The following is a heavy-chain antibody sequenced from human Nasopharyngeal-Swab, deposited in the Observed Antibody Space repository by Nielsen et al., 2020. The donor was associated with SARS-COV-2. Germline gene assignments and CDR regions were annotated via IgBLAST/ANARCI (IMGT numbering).Heavy chain of an antibody. CDR3: ARWGVVPAADYYYGMDV. V-gene: IGHV4-31*03. CDR2: IYYSGST. J-gene: IGHJ6*02. CDR1: GGAISRGGYY. Sequence: LRLACTVSGGAISRGGYYWSWIREHPGKGLEWIGYIYYSGSTYYNPSLKSRVTISVDTSKNQFSLKLSSVTAADTAVYYCARWGVVPAADYYYGMDVWGQGTTVTVSS. D-gene: IGHD2-2*01.